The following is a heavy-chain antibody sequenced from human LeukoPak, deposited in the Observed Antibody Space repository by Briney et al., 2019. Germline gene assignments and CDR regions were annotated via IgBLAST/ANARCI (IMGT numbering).Heavy chain of an antibody. CDR2: IYTSGST. J-gene: IGHJ4*02. D-gene: IGHD3-3*01. Sequence: SETLSLTCTVSGGSISSGSYYWSWIRQPAGKGLEWIGRIYTSGSTNYNPSLKSRVTISVDTSKNQFSLKLSSVTAADTAVYYCARAADGFGVVADFDYWGQGTLVTVSS. V-gene: IGHV4-61*02. CDR3: ARAADGFGVVADFDY. CDR1: GGSISSGSYY.